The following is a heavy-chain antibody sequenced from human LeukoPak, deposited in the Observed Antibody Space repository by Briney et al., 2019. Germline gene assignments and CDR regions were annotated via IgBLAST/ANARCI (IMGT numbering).Heavy chain of an antibody. CDR3: ARDSGGSGYLWFDP. J-gene: IGHJ5*02. CDR1: GGSISIGSYY. D-gene: IGHD3-3*01. CDR2: IYSSGST. Sequence: SQTLSLTCTVSGGSISIGSYYWNWIRQPAGKGLEWIGRIYSSGSTNYNPSLKSRVSISVDASKNQFSLRLNSVTAADTAVYYCARDSGGSGYLWFDPWGQGTLVTVSS. V-gene: IGHV4-61*02.